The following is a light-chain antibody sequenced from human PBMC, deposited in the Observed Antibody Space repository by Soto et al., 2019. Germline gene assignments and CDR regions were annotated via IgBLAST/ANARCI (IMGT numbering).Light chain of an antibody. CDR3: QQYDNPPFT. CDR2: VAS. CDR1: QDISNY. V-gene: IGKV1-33*01. J-gene: IGKJ3*01. Sequence: DIPMTQSPSSLSASVGDRVTITCQASQDISNYINWYQQKPGKAPKLLIYVASNLETGVPSRFSGSGSGTDFTFTISSLQPEDIATYYCQQYDNPPFTFGPGTKVDIK.